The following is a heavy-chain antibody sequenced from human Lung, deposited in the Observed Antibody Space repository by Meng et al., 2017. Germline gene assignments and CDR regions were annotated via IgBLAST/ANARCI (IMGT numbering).Heavy chain of an antibody. CDR1: GYIFTGYY. V-gene: IGHV1-2*06. CDR2: INPNSGGT. Sequence: ASVKVSCKASGYIFTGYYMHWVRQAPGQGLEWMGRINPNSGGTNYAQKFQGRVTMTRDTSISTTYMELSRLRSDDTAVYYCAREIVVVPAATEGRDYWGQGTLVTVSS. J-gene: IGHJ4*02. CDR3: AREIVVVPAATEGRDY. D-gene: IGHD2-2*01.